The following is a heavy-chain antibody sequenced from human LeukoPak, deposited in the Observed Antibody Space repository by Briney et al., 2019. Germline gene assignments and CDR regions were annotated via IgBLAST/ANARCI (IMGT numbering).Heavy chain of an antibody. CDR3: ARDGAYCGGDCYSSFDY. J-gene: IGHJ4*02. Sequence: PSETLSLTCAVYGGSFSGYYWSWIRQPPGKGLEWIGEINHSGSTNYNPSLKSRVTISVDTSKNQFSLKLSSVTAADTAVYYCARDGAYCGGDCYSSFDYWGQGTLVTVSS. CDR1: GGSFSGYY. V-gene: IGHV4-34*01. D-gene: IGHD2-21*02. CDR2: INHSGST.